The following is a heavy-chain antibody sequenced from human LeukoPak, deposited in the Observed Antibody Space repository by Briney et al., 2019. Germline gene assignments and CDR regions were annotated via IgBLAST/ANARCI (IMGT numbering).Heavy chain of an antibody. D-gene: IGHD4-17*01. Sequence: ASVKVSCKASGYTFTSYGISWVRQAPGRGLEWMGWISACNGNTNYAQKLQGRVTMTTDTSTSTAYMELRSLRSDDTAVYYCARRTTVTTPRGYYYYYMDVWGKGTTVTVSS. CDR1: GYTFTSYG. V-gene: IGHV1-18*01. CDR2: ISACNGNT. CDR3: ARRTTVTTPRGYYYYYMDV. J-gene: IGHJ6*03.